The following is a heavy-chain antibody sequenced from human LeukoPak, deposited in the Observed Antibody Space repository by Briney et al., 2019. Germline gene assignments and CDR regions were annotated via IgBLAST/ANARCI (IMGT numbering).Heavy chain of an antibody. V-gene: IGHV3-23*01. CDR3: ASSGSYQGGNAFDI. CDR1: GFTFSSYG. D-gene: IGHD1-26*01. Sequence: GGSLRLSCAASGFTFSSYGMSWVRQAPGKGLEWVSGISGSGGSTYYADSVKGRFTISRDNSKNTLYLQMNSLRAEDTAVYYCASSGSYQGGNAFDIWGQGTMVTVSS. CDR2: ISGSGGST. J-gene: IGHJ3*02.